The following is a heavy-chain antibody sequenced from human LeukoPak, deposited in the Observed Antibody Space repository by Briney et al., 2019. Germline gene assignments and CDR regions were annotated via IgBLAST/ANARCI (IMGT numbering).Heavy chain of an antibody. CDR2: INPNSGGT. CDR3: ATTTYYYDSSGYDYYGMDV. Sequence: ASVKVSCKASGYTFTGYYMHWVRQAPGQGLEWMGRINPNSGGTNYAQKFQGRVTITADESTSTAYMELSSLRSEDTAVYYCATTTYYYDSSGYDYYGMDVWGQGTTVTVSS. CDR1: GYTFTGYY. V-gene: IGHV1-2*06. J-gene: IGHJ6*02. D-gene: IGHD3-22*01.